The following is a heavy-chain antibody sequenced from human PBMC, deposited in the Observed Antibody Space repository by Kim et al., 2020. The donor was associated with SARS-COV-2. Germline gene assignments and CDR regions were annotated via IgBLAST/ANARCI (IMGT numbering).Heavy chain of an antibody. D-gene: IGHD1-26*01. CDR2: IYYSGST. Sequence: SETLSLTCTVSGGSISSYYWSWIRQPPGKGLEWIGYIYYSGSTNYNPSLKSRVTISVETSKNQFSLKLSSVTAADTAVYYCSREGARSGSYYGGYFDYWGQGTLVTVSS. CDR1: GGSISSYY. V-gene: IGHV4-59*13. J-gene: IGHJ4*02. CDR3: SREGARSGSYYGGYFDY.